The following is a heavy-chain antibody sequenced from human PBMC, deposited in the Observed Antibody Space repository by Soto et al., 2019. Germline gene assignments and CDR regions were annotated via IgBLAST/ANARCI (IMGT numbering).Heavy chain of an antibody. Sequence: QVQLVESGGGVVQPGRSLRLSCVASGFTFSKNGIHWVRQAPGKGLEWVAVISSDGSKKYYADSVKGRFTISRDNSKNTLSLQMNSLRAEDTAVYYCAMDLYGGSSRFDFWGQGTLVSVSS. CDR2: ISSDGSKK. D-gene: IGHD2-15*01. CDR1: GFTFSKNG. CDR3: AMDLYGGSSRFDF. J-gene: IGHJ4*02. V-gene: IGHV3-30*03.